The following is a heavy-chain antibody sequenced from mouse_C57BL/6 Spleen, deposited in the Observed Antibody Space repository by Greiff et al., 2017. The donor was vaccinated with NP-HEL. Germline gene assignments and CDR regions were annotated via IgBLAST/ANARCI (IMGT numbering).Heavy chain of an antibody. CDR3: ARVGEGYAMDY. J-gene: IGHJ4*01. CDR2: IYPGDGDT. CDR1: GYAFSSYW. Sequence: QVQLQQSGAELVKPGASVKISCKASGYAFSSYWMNWVKQRPGKGLEWIGQIYPGDGDTNYNGKFKGKATLTADKSSSTAYMQLSSLTSEDSAVYYCARVGEGYAMDYWGQGTSVTVSS. V-gene: IGHV1-80*01. D-gene: IGHD3-3*01.